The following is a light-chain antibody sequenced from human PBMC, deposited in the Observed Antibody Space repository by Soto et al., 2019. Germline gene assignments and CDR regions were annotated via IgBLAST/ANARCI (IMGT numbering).Light chain of an antibody. CDR2: DVS. J-gene: IGLJ2*01. V-gene: IGLV2-14*01. CDR1: SSDVGGYNH. CDR3: SSYTSSSILV. Sequence: QSALTQPASVSGSPGQSITISCTGTSSDVGGYNHVSWYQQHPGKAPKLMIYDVSNRPSGVSNRFSGSKSGNTASLTISGLQAEDEADYYCSSYTSSSILVFGGGTKLTVL.